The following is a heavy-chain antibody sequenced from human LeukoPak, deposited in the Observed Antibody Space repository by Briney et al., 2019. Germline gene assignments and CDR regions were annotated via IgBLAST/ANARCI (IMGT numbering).Heavy chain of an antibody. J-gene: IGHJ4*02. D-gene: IGHD3-10*01. CDR2: LTGSGDST. CDR1: GFTFSSYA. Sequence: GGSLRLSCAASGFTFSSYAMSWVRQAPGKGLEWVSGLTGSGDSTYYADSVKGRFTISRDNSKNTVYLQMNGLRAEDTAVYYCAREIFGSGSYPDSWGQGTLVTVSS. CDR3: AREIFGSGSYPDS. V-gene: IGHV3-23*01.